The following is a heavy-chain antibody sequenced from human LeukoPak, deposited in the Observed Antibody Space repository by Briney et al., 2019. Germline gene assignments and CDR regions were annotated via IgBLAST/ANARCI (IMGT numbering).Heavy chain of an antibody. CDR1: GYTFINYD. CDR3: ARSPHILTGENFDY. CDR2: ISTYNGNT. V-gene: IGHV1-18*01. D-gene: IGHD3-9*01. J-gene: IGHJ4*02. Sequence: ASVKVSCKASGYTFINYDFSWVRQAPGQGLEWMGWISTYNGNTNYAQKLQGRVTMTTDTSTSTAYMELRSLRSDDTAVYYCARSPHILTGENFDYWGQGTLVTVSS.